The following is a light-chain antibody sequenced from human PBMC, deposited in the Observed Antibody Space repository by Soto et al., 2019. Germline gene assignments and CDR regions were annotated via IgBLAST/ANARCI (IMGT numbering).Light chain of an antibody. CDR1: QDIRNE. J-gene: IGKJ1*01. CDR3: LQDYNYPRT. CDR2: AAS. V-gene: IGKV1-6*01. Sequence: AIQMTQSPSSLSASIGDRVTITCRASQDIRNELGWYQLKPGKAPKVLISAASSLEDGVPSRFSGSGSGTDFTLTISSLRPEDFATYFCLQDYNYPRTFGQGTKVEIK.